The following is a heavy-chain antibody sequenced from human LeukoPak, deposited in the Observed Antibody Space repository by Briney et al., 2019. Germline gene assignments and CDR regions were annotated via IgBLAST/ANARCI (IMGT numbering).Heavy chain of an antibody. CDR3: ARPGGSWTSDY. D-gene: IGHD6-13*01. Sequence: SETLSLTCTVSGGSISSYYWSWIRQPPGKGPEWIGYISHSGSINYNPSLKSRASMSLDTSKNQFSLKLSPVTAADTAVYHCARPGGSWTSDYWGQGTLVTVSS. V-gene: IGHV4-59*08. J-gene: IGHJ4*02. CDR1: GGSISSYY. CDR2: ISHSGSI.